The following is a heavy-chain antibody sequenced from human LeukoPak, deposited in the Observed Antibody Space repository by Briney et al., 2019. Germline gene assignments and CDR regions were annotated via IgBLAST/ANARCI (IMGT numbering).Heavy chain of an antibody. J-gene: IGHJ4*02. CDR2: INWNGGSA. D-gene: IGHD3-22*01. Sequence: GGSLRLSCAASGFTFDDYDMSWVPHAPGKGLEWVSGINWNGGSAVYADSSKGRFTISRDNDKNSLYLQMNSLRAEDTALYYCARRDSSGYYGYFDYWGQGTLVAVSS. V-gene: IGHV3-20*04. CDR3: ARRDSSGYYGYFDY. CDR1: GFTFDDYD.